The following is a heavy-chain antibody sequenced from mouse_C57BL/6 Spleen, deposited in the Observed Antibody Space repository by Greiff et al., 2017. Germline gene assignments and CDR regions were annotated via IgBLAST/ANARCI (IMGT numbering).Heavy chain of an antibody. J-gene: IGHJ4*01. D-gene: IGHD1-1*01. V-gene: IGHV1-5*01. CDR2: IYPGNSDT. CDR1: GYTFTSYW. Sequence: EVKVVESGTVLARPGASVKMSCKTSGYTFTSYWMHWVKQRPGQGLEWIGAIYPGNSDTSYNQKFKGKAKLTAVTSASTAYMELSSLTNEDSAVYYCTRDYYGSSYAMDYWGQGTSVTVSS. CDR3: TRDYYGSSYAMDY.